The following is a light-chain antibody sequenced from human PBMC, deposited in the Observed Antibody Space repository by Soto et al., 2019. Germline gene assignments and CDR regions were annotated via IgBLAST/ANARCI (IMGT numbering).Light chain of an antibody. Sequence: QSVLTQPPSASGSPGQSVTISCTGTSSDVGGYNHVSWYQQNPGKAPKLMIYDVSKRPSGVPDRFSGSKSGNTASLTISGLQAEYEADYYCASYAGSKHSVLGTGTKVT. CDR1: SSDVGGYNH. J-gene: IGLJ1*01. CDR3: ASYAGSKHSV. V-gene: IGLV2-8*01. CDR2: DVS.